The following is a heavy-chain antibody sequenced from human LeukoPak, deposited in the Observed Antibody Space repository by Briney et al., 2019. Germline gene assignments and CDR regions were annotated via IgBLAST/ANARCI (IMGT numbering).Heavy chain of an antibody. Sequence: ASVKVSCKASGYPFTGYYLHWVRQAPGQGLEWMGWINPNSGFTNYAQKFQGRVTMTRDTSISTAYMELSRLRSDDTAVYYWARLADCSSSSCRSFDYWGQGTLATVSS. J-gene: IGHJ4*02. CDR3: ARLADCSSSSCRSFDY. CDR2: INPNSGFT. CDR1: GYPFTGYY. V-gene: IGHV1-2*02. D-gene: IGHD2-2*01.